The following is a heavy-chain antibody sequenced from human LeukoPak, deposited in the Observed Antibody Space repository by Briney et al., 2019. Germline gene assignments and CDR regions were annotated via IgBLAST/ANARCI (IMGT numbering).Heavy chain of an antibody. CDR3: ARYDGGSGPFDY. V-gene: IGHV3-53*01. CDR2: LYSGGNT. J-gene: IGHJ4*02. CDR1: GFTVSSNY. D-gene: IGHD3-10*01. Sequence: GGSLRLSCAVSGFTVSSNYMSWVRQAPGKGPEWVSVLYSGGNTYYADSVKGRFTTSRDNSKSTLYLQMNSLRAEDTAVYYCARYDGGSGPFDYWGQGTLVTVSS.